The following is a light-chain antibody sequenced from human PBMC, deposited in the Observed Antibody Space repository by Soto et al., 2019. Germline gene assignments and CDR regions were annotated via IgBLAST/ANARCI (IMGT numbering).Light chain of an antibody. V-gene: IGLV2-14*03. CDR1: SSDVGGYNF. J-gene: IGLJ1*01. CDR2: NVY. Sequence: QSALTQPASVSGSPGQSITISCTGTSSDVGGYNFVSWYQQHPGKAPKLMLYNVYDRPSGISHRFSGSRSGNTASLTISGLQAEDEAHYYCNSYTSSDTPYVFGTGTKVTVL. CDR3: NSYTSSDTPYV.